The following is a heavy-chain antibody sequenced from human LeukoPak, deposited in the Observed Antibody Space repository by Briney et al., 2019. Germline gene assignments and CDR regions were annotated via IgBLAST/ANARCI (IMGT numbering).Heavy chain of an antibody. Sequence: GGSLRLSCAASGFTFSDYAMTWVRQAPGKGLAWVSSIRGSGGTTYYADSVKGRFTISRDNSKNTLYLQMNSLRAEDTAVYYCASPFYYDSSGYFDYYYGMDVWGQGTTVTVSS. D-gene: IGHD3-22*01. CDR3: ASPFYYDSSGYFDYYYGMDV. CDR2: IRGSGGTT. J-gene: IGHJ6*02. CDR1: GFTFSDYA. V-gene: IGHV3-23*01.